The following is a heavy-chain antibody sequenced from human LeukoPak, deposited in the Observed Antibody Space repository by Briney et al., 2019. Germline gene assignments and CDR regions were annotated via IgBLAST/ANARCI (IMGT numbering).Heavy chain of an antibody. J-gene: IGHJ6*02. CDR3: ARVLGDPDYYYYGMDV. D-gene: IGHD2-21*02. CDR2: INAGNGNT. Sequence: ASVKVYCKASGYTFTSYAMHWVRQAPGQRLEWMGWINAGNGNTKYSQKFQGRVTITRDTSASTAYMELSSLRSEDTAVYYCARVLGDPDYYYYGMDVWGQGTTVTVSS. V-gene: IGHV1-3*01. CDR1: GYTFTSYA.